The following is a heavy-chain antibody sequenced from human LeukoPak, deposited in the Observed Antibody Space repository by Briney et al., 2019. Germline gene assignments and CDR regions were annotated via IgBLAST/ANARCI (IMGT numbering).Heavy chain of an antibody. J-gene: IGHJ4*02. CDR3: ASLIAAASDDY. CDR1: GGSFSGYY. Sequence: SETLSLTCAVYGGSFSGYYWSWIRQPPGKGLEWIGEINHSGGTNYNPSLKSRVTISVDTSKNQFSLKLSSVTAADTAVYYCASLIAAASDDYWGQGTLVTVSS. D-gene: IGHD6-13*01. CDR2: INHSGGT. V-gene: IGHV4-34*01.